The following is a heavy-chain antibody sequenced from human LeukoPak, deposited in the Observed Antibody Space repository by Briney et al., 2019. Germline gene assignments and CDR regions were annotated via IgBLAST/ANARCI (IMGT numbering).Heavy chain of an antibody. CDR1: GGSISSYY. J-gene: IGHJ3*02. CDR3: ARAGGIVGAIRSGANAFDI. D-gene: IGHD1-26*01. V-gene: IGHV4-59*01. Sequence: SETLSLTCTVSGGSISSYYWSWIRQPPGKGLEWIGYIYYSGSTNYNPSLKSRVTISVDTSKNQFSLKLSSVTAADTAVYYCARAGGIVGAIRSGANAFDIWGQGTMVTVSS. CDR2: IYYSGST.